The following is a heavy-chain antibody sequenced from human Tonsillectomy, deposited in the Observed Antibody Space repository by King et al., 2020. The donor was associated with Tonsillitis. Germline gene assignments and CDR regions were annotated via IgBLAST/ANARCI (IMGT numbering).Heavy chain of an antibody. CDR3: ARGRKVGDGSEDY. CDR1: GYSISNGYY. J-gene: IGHJ4*02. V-gene: IGHV4-38-2*02. Sequence: QLQESGPGLVKPSETLSLTCTVSGYSISNGYYWGWIRQAPGKALEWIGSIYHSGTTYDNPSFKSRVTMSVDTSKNQFSLKLASVTAADTAGYYCARGRKVGDGSEDYWGQGTLVTVSS. CDR2: IYHSGTT. D-gene: IGHD1-14*01.